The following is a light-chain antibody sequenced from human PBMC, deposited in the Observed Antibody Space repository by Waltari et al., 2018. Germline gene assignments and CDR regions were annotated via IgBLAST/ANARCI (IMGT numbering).Light chain of an antibody. J-gene: IGKJ1*01. CDR3: QQYYSYPWT. V-gene: IGKV1-8*01. CDR1: QGISSY. CDR2: AAS. Sequence: AIRITQSPSSLSASTGDRVTITCRASQGISSYLAWYQPKPGKAPKLLIYAASTLQSGVPSRFSGSGSGTDFTLTISCLQSEDLATYYCQQYYSYPWTFGQGTKVEIK.